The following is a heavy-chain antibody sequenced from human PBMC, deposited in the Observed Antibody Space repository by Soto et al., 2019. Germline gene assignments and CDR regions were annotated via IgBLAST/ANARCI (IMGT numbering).Heavy chain of an antibody. Sequence: VKGSCKASGYTFTIYYIHWVRQAPGQGLEWMGTINPSGGSTSYAQKFQGRVTMIRDTSTTTVYMELSSLRSEDTAVYYCARDRDYYDSSGFYGGFDIWGQGTMVTVSS. CDR1: GYTFTIYY. CDR3: ARDRDYYDSSGFYGGFDI. CDR2: INPSGGST. V-gene: IGHV1-46*01. D-gene: IGHD3-22*01. J-gene: IGHJ3*02.